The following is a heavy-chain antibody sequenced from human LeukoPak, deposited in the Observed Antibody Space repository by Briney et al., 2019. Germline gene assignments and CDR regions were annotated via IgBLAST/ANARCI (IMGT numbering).Heavy chain of an antibody. J-gene: IGHJ4*02. D-gene: IGHD6-19*01. V-gene: IGHV3-15*01. CDR3: GSGSGWYSPDY. CDR2: IKRKSDGGTT. CDR1: GFTFSNAW. Sequence: GGSLRLSCAVSGFTFSNAWMSWVRQAPGKGLEWVGHIKRKSDGGTTDYAAPVKGRFTISRDDSKNMFYLQMNSLKTEDTAVYYCGSGSGWYSPDYWGQGTLVTVSS.